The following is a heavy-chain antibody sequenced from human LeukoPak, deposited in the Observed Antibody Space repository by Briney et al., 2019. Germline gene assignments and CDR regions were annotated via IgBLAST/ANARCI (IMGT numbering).Heavy chain of an antibody. CDR2: IIPIFGTA. J-gene: IGHJ4*02. D-gene: IGHD2-21*01. Sequence: SVKVSCKASGGTFSSYAISWARQAPGQGLEWMGGIIPIFGTANYAQKFQGRVTITADESTSTAYMELSSLRSEDTAVYYCARSGTYCGGDCYQLDYWGQGTLVTVSS. CDR1: GGTFSSYA. V-gene: IGHV1-69*13. CDR3: ARSGTYCGGDCYQLDY.